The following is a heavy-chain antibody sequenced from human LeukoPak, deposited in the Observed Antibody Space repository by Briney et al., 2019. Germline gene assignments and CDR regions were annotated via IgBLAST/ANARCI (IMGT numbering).Heavy chain of an antibody. CDR3: ARSGTRYSGSYRRAFDI. CDR1: GYTFTSYG. D-gene: IGHD1-26*01. Sequence: EASVKVSCKASGYTFTSYGISWVRQAPGQGLEWMGWISAYNGNTNYAQKLQGRVTMTTDTSTSTAYMELRSLRSDDTAVYYCARSGTRYSGSYRRAFDIWGQGTMVTVSS. J-gene: IGHJ3*02. CDR2: ISAYNGNT. V-gene: IGHV1-18*01.